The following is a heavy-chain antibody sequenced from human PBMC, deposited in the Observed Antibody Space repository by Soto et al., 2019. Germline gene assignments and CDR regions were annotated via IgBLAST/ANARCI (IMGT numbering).Heavy chain of an antibody. Sequence: QVQLQESGPGLVKPSGTLSLTCAVSGGSINTAYWWSWVRRPPGKGLEWIGEIHHSGSTNYIQALKSRVTMSLDKSNNQLCLRLSSVAAADTAVYYCAWGFDYRWVYWGQGTLVTVSS. J-gene: IGHJ4*02. CDR2: IHHSGST. CDR1: GGSINTAYW. V-gene: IGHV4-4*02. D-gene: IGHD3-16*01. CDR3: AWGFDYRWVY.